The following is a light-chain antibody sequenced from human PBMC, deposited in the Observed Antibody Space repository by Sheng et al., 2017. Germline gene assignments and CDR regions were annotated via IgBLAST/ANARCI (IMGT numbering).Light chain of an antibody. CDR1: QAISNY. CDR2: SAS. Sequence: IQMTQSPSTLSASVGDRVTITCRASQAISNYLAWYQQEPGKVPKLLIYSASTLQSGVPSRFSGSGSGTDFTLTISNLQPEDVATYYCQKXDSDPLTFGPGTRVDI. V-gene: IGKV1-27*01. J-gene: IGKJ3*01. CDR3: QKXDSDPLT.